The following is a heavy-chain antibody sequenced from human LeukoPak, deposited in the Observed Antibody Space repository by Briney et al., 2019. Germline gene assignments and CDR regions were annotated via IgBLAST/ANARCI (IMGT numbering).Heavy chain of an antibody. D-gene: IGHD6-19*01. CDR2: IWYDGRNK. J-gene: IGHJ4*02. Sequence: PGGSLRLPCAASGFIFSSYGMHWVRQAPGKGLEWVAGIWYDGRNKDYADSVKGRFTISRDNSKKTLYLQMNSLRAEDTAVYYCARGQDLRYSSALYYWGQGTLATVSS. CDR1: GFIFSSYG. CDR3: ARGQDLRYSSALYY. V-gene: IGHV3-33*01.